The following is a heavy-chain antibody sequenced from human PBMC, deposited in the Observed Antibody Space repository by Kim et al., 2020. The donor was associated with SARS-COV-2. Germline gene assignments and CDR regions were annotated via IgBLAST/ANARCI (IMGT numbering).Heavy chain of an antibody. J-gene: IGHJ6*02. CDR3: ARASTVTPYYYYYYYVMYV. CDR1: GGTFSSYA. CDR2: IIPIFGTA. Sequence: SVKVSCKASGGTFSSYAISWVRQAPGQGLEWMGGIIPIFGTANYAQKFQGRVTITADESTSTAYMELSSLRSEDTAVYYCARASTVTPYYYYYYYVMYVWGQGTTVTVSS. V-gene: IGHV1-69*13. D-gene: IGHD4-17*01.